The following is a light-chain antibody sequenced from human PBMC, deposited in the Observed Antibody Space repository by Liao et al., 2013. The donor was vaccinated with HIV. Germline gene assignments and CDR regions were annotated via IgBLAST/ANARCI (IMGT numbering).Light chain of an antibody. V-gene: IGLV3-21*01. J-gene: IGLJ1*01. Sequence: SYVLTQPPSVSVAPGKTASITCGGNNIGSGGVHWYQQRPGQAPVLVIYYASDRPSGIPERFSASNSGNTATLTISRVEAGDEADYYCHVWDSNTEVFGTGTKVTVL. CDR2: YAS. CDR1: NIGSGG. CDR3: HVWDSNTEV.